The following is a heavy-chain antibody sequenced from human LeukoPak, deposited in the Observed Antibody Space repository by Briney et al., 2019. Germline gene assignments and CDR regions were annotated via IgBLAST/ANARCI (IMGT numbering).Heavy chain of an antibody. J-gene: IGHJ5*02. V-gene: IGHV4-38-2*02. CDR3: ARIGSGSYRGYWFDP. CDR1: GYSLSSCYY. Sequence: PSETLSLTCTVSGYSLSSCYYWCCIRQPPGKGLEWIGSIYHSGSTYYNPSLKSRVTISVDTSKNQFSLKLSSVTAADTAVYYCARIGSGSYRGYWFDPWGQGTLVTVSS. D-gene: IGHD3-10*01. CDR2: IYHSGST.